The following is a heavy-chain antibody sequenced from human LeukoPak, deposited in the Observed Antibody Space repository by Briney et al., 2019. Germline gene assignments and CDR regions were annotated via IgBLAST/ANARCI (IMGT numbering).Heavy chain of an antibody. CDR2: LDPEDGET. J-gene: IGHJ6*03. CDR1: GYTLTELS. D-gene: IGHD3-3*01. V-gene: IGHV1-24*01. CDR3: ATIAPFGVVIRTNYYMDV. Sequence: GASVKVSCKVSGYTLTELSMHWVRQAPGKGLEWMGGLDPEDGETIYAQKFQGRVTMTEDTSTDTAYMELSSLRSEDTAVYYCATIAPFGVVIRTNYYMDVWGKGTTVTVSS.